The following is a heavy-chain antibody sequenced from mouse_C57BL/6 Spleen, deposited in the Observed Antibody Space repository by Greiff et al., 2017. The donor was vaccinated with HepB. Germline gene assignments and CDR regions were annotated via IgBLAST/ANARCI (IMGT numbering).Heavy chain of an antibody. D-gene: IGHD1-1*01. CDR1: GFNIKDDY. CDR2: IDPENGDT. CDR3: TTAGYYGSRDWYFEV. J-gene: IGHJ1*03. Sequence: EVQLQQSGAELVRPGASVKLSCTASGFNIKDDYMHWVKQRPEQGLEWIGWIDPENGDTEYASKFQGKATITADTSSNTAYLQLSSLTSEDTAVYSLTTAGYYGSRDWYFEVWGTGTTVTVSS. V-gene: IGHV14-4*01.